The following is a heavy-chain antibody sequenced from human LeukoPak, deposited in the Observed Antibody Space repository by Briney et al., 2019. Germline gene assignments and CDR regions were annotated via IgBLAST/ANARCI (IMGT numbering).Heavy chain of an antibody. CDR3: ARVGYCSSTMCDGTFYYYMDV. J-gene: IGHJ6*03. Sequence: SDPLSLTCTVSGGSISSSDFYWGWIPQSPEKGLEWIGNIYFSGVPYFSPSLTSRVTLFLYTSKNRFSLKLRSLTAADTAVYYCARVGYCSSTMCDGTFYYYMDVWGKGTTVTVSS. V-gene: IGHV4-39*01. D-gene: IGHD2-2*01. CDR2: IYFSGVP. CDR1: GGSISSSDFY.